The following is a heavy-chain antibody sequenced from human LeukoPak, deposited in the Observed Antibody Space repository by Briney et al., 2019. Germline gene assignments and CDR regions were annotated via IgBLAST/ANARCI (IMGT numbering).Heavy chain of an antibody. CDR2: ISAYNGNT. D-gene: IGHD6-19*01. Sequence: ASVKVSCKASGYTFTSYGISWVRQARGQGLEWMGWISAYNGNTNYAQKLQGRVTMTTDTSTSTAYMELRSLRSDDTAVYYCARRETGYSSGWYLDYWGQGTLVTVSS. V-gene: IGHV1-18*01. CDR1: GYTFTSYG. CDR3: ARRETGYSSGWYLDY. J-gene: IGHJ4*02.